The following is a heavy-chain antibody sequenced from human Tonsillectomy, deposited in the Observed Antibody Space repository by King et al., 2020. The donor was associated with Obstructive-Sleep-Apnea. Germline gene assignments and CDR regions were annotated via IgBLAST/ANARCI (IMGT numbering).Heavy chain of an antibody. CDR3: ARPSTPLLFYSSGLDV. V-gene: IGHV3-43D*03. J-gene: IGHJ6*02. Sequence: VQLVQSGGVVVQPGGSLRLSCAASGFTFENYAMHWVRQTPGKGLEWVSLISWDGRRTHYADSVKGRFTISRDNSKNSLFLQMDSLSGDDSALYYCARPSTPLLFYSSGLDVWGPGTTVTVSS. CDR1: GFTFENYA. CDR2: ISWDGRRT.